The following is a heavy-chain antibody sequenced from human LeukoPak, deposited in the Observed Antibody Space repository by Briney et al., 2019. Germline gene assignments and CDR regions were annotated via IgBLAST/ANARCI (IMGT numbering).Heavy chain of an antibody. V-gene: IGHV3-21*01. Sequence: PGESLRLSCAASGFTFSSYSMNWVRQAPGRGLEWVSSNSSSGSYIYYADSMKGRFTISRDNAKNSLYLQMNSLRAEDTAVYYCARSCYSVTTCGDYWGQGTLVTVSS. CDR2: NSSSGSYI. D-gene: IGHD5/OR15-5a*01. CDR1: GFTFSSYS. CDR3: ARSCYSVTTCGDY. J-gene: IGHJ4*02.